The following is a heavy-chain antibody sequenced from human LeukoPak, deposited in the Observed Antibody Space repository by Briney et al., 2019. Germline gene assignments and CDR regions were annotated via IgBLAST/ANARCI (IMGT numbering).Heavy chain of an antibody. V-gene: IGHV4-61*02. CDR1: GGSISSGSYY. Sequence: SETLSLTCTVSGGSISSGSYYWSWVRQPAGKGLEWIGRIYTSGSTNYNPSLKSRVTISVDTSKNQFSLKLSSVTAADTAVYYCARDNYYMDVWGKGTTVTVSS. J-gene: IGHJ6*03. CDR2: IYTSGST. CDR3: ARDNYYMDV.